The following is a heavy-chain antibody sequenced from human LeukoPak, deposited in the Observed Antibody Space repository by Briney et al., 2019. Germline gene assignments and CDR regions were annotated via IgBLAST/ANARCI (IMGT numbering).Heavy chain of an antibody. V-gene: IGHV3-7*01. CDR1: GLTFSSYA. J-gene: IGHJ4*02. CDR3: ARGLVAAAPPIDY. D-gene: IGHD6-13*01. CDR2: IKQDGSEK. Sequence: PGGSLRLSCAASGLTFSSYAMSWVRQAPGKGLEWVANIKQDGSEKYYVDSVKGRFTISRDNAKNSLYLQMNSLRAEDTAVYYCARGLVAAAPPIDYWGQGTLVTVSS.